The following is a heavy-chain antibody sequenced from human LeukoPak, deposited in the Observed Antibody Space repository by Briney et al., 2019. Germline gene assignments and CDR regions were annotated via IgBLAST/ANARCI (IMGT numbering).Heavy chain of an antibody. J-gene: IGHJ3*02. CDR1: GGMFSTYG. Sequence: SVKVSCKASGGMFSTYGINWVRQAPGQGLEWMGGTIPPFGTANYAQKFQGRVTITADESTTTVYMEMTSLTSEDTAMYYCARDPGSTVGIVVVQHATDAFDIWGQGTMVTVSS. CDR2: TIPPFGTA. V-gene: IGHV1-69*13. CDR3: ARDPGSTVGIVVVQHATDAFDI. D-gene: IGHD2-15*01.